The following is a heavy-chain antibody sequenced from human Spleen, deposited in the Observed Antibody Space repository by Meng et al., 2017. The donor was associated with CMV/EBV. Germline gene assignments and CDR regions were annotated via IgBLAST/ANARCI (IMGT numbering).Heavy chain of an antibody. D-gene: IGHD1-26*01. J-gene: IGHJ4*02. CDR1: GGSISSYY. Sequence: VHVRGAGPGRLKPSETLSLPGTVSGGSISSYYWGWIRQPAGKGLEWIGRIYTSGSTNYNPSLKSRVTMSVDTSKNQFSLKLSSVTAADTAVYYCASGSPGAHDYWGQGTLVTVSS. V-gene: IGHV4-4*07. CDR3: ASGSPGAHDY. CDR2: IYTSGST.